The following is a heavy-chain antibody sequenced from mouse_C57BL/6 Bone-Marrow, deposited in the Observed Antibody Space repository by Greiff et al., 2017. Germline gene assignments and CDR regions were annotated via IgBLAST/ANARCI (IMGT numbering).Heavy chain of an antibody. J-gene: IGHJ4*01. V-gene: IGHV1-76*01. Sequence: VQLQQSGAELVRPGASVKLSCKASGYTFTDYYINWVKQRPGQGLEWIARIYPGSGNTYYNEKFKGKATLTAEQSSSTAYMQLSSLTSEDSAVYFCARRGGPYYAIDYWGQGTSVTVSS. D-gene: IGHD1-1*02. CDR2: IYPGSGNT. CDR1: GYTFTDYY. CDR3: ARRGGPYYAIDY.